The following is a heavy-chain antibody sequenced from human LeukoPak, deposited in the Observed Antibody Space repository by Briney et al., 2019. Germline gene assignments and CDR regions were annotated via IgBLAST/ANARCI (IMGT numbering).Heavy chain of an antibody. CDR3: ARGKEVIDY. Sequence: ASETLSLTCAVYGGFFSGYYWSWIRQPPGKGLEWIGEINHSGSTNYNPSLKSRVTISVDTSKNQFSLKLSSVTAADTAVYYCARGKEVIDYWGQGTLVTVSS. CDR2: INHSGST. V-gene: IGHV4-34*01. CDR1: GGFFSGYY. J-gene: IGHJ4*02.